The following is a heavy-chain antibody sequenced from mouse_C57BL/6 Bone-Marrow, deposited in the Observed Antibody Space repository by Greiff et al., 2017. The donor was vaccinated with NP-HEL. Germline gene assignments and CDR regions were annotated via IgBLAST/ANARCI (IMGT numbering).Heavy chain of an antibody. CDR1: GYTFTSYW. V-gene: IGHV1-5*01. Sequence: VQLQQSGTVLARPGASVKMSCKTSGYTFTSYWMHWVKQRPGQGLEWIGAIYPGNSDTSYNQKFKGKAKLTAVTSASTAYMELSSLTNEDSAVYYCTRKEPASSYYAMDYWGQGTSVTVSS. D-gene: IGHD1-1*01. CDR2: IYPGNSDT. J-gene: IGHJ4*01. CDR3: TRKEPASSYYAMDY.